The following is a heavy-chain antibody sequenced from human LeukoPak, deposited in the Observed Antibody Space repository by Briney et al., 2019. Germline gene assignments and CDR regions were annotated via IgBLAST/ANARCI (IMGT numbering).Heavy chain of an antibody. J-gene: IGHJ5*02. CDR3: ARFHDYGDYAVS. CDR1: GGSISSYY. CDR2: IYYSGST. D-gene: IGHD4-17*01. V-gene: IGHV4-59*12. Sequence: NSSETLSLTCTVSGGSISSYYWSWIRQPPGKGLEWIGYIYYSGSTNYNPSLKSRVTMSVDTSKNQFSLKLSSVTALDTAVYYCARFHDYGDYAVSWGQGTLVTVSS.